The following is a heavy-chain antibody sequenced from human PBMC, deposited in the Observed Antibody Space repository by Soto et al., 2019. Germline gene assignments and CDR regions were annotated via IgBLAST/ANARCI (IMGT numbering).Heavy chain of an antibody. CDR3: GRLFDSGHGPFDY. J-gene: IGHJ4*02. D-gene: IGHD3-10*01. CDR2: IWYDGSNK. CDR1: GFTFSSYG. V-gene: IGHV3-33*01. Sequence: PGGSLRLSCAASGFTFSSYGMHWVRQAPGKGLEWVAVIWYDGSNKYYADSVKGRFTISRDNSKNTLYLQMNSLRAEDTAVYYCGRLFDSGHGPFDYWGQGTLVTVSS.